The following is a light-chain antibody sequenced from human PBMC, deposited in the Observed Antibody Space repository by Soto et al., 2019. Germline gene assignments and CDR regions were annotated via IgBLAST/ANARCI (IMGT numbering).Light chain of an antibody. CDR1: QSLLHSNGYNY. Sequence: DIVMTQSPLSLHVTPGEPASISCRSSQSLLHSNGYNYLDWYLQKPGQSPQLLIYWGSNRASGVPDRFSGRGSGTDFTPNINRVEAEDVGVYFCMQGLQSPPTCGQGPKVEIK. J-gene: IGKJ1*01. V-gene: IGKV2-28*01. CDR3: MQGLQSPPT. CDR2: WGS.